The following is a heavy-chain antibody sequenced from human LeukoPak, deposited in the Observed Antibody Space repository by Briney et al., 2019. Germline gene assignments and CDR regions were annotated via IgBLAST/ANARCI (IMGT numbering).Heavy chain of an antibody. CDR1: GGSISSSSYY. Sequence: SETLSLTCTVSGGSISSSSYYWGWIRQPPGKGLEWIGSIYYSGSTYYNPSLKSRVTISVDTSKNQFSLKLSSVTAADTAVYYCARPFGVAPNRHYFDYWGQGTLVTVSS. CDR2: IYYSGST. J-gene: IGHJ4*02. V-gene: IGHV4-39*01. CDR3: ARPFGVAPNRHYFDY. D-gene: IGHD3-3*01.